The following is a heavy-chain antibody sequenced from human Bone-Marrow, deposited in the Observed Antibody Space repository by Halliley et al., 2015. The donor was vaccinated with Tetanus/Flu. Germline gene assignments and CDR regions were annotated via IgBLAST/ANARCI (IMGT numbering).Heavy chain of an antibody. D-gene: IGHD1-26*01. V-gene: IGHV3-21*01. Sequence: SLRLSCEASGFTFTSYSMNWVRQAPGKGLEWVSSISTRSSYIYFADSVKGRFTISRDNAKNSVYLQMNSLRAEDTAVYYCARADPKGREWEGNRYGMDVWGQGTTVSVSS. CDR3: ARADPKGREWEGNRYGMDV. CDR2: ISTRSSYI. CDR1: GFTFTSYS. J-gene: IGHJ6*02.